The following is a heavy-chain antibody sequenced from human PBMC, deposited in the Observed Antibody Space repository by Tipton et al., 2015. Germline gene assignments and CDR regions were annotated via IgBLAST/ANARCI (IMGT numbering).Heavy chain of an antibody. CDR3: ARGGSWHSP. Sequence: TLSLTCTVPGDSVNIGNYCWSWIRQPPGKGLEWIGSTYYSGNTKYNSSLKSRVTISVDPSKNQFSLKLTSVTAADTAVYYCARGGSWHSPWGQGTLVTVSS. D-gene: IGHD1-26*01. J-gene: IGHJ5*02. CDR1: GDSVNIGNYC. CDR2: TYYSGNT. V-gene: IGHV4-61*01.